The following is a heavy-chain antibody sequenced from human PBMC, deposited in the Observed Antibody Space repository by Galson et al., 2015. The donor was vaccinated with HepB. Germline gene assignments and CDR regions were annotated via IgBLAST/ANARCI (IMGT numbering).Heavy chain of an antibody. V-gene: IGHV3-7*03. CDR2: IKQDGSEK. J-gene: IGHJ6*02. Sequence: SLRLSCAASGFTFSSYWMSWVRQAPGKGLEWVANIKQDGSEKYYVDSVKGRFTISRDNAENSLYLQMNSLRGEDTAVYYCARGGPNGGVGRLLEWLEWAYQYGMDVWGQGTTVTVSS. CDR1: GFTFSSYW. D-gene: IGHD3-3*01. CDR3: ARGGPNGGVGRLLEWLEWAYQYGMDV.